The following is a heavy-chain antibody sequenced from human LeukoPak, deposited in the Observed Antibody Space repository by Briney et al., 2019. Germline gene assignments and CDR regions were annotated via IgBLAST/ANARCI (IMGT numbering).Heavy chain of an antibody. CDR1: GGSIDSGNYF. CDR3: ARCDYYDSGGYHA. Sequence: KSSQTLSLTCTVSGGSIDSGNYFWNWIRQPAGKRLEWIGRIYTTGSHTRYNPSLQNRVTMSLDTTKNQVSLNLRSVTAADTAVYYCARCDYYDSGGYHAWGQGTLVTVSS. D-gene: IGHD3-22*01. CDR2: IYTTGSHT. V-gene: IGHV4-61*02. J-gene: IGHJ5*02.